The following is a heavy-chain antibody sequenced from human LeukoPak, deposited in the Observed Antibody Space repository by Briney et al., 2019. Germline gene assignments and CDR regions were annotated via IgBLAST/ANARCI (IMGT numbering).Heavy chain of an antibody. D-gene: IGHD3-9*01. V-gene: IGHV1-2*02. CDR3: ARDSYYDILTGYFWDRRGGYFDY. J-gene: IGHJ4*02. CDR1: GYTFTGYY. CDR2: INPNSGGT. Sequence: GASVKVSCKASGYTFTGYYMHWVRQAPGQGLEWMGWINPNSGGTNYAQKFQGRVTMTRDTSISTAYMELSRLRSDDTAVYYCARDSYYDILTGYFWDRRGGYFDYWGQGTLVTVSS.